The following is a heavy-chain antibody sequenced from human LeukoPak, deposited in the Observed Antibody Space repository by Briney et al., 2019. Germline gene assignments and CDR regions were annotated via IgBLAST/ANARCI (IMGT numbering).Heavy chain of an antibody. CDR3: ARDEVAYCSGGSCYSTWFDP. D-gene: IGHD2-15*01. CDR2: ISISSSYI. V-gene: IGHV3-21*06. Sequence: PGGSLRLSCAASGFTFSSYSMNWVRQAPGKGLEWVSSISISSSYIYYADSVKGRFTISRDNAKNSLYLQMNSLRAEDTAVYYCARDEVAYCSGGSCYSTWFDPWGQGTLVTVSS. J-gene: IGHJ5*02. CDR1: GFTFSSYS.